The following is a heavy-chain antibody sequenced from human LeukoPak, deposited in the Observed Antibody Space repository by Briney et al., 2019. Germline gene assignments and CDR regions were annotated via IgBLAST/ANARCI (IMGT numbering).Heavy chain of an antibody. V-gene: IGHV1-2*02. D-gene: IGHD1-26*01. J-gene: IGHJ4*02. CDR2: INPNSGGT. Sequence: ASVKVSCKTSGYTFTGYYVHWVRQAPGQGLEWMGWINPNSGGTYYTQKFQGRVTLTRDASISTAYMELSSLRSDDTALYYCARDVSGSYDYWGQGTLVTVSS. CDR1: GYTFTGYY. CDR3: ARDVSGSYDY.